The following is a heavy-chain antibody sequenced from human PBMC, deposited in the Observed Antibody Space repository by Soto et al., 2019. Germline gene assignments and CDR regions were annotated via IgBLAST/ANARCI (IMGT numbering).Heavy chain of an antibody. D-gene: IGHD5-12*01. CDR2: ISTSGSTI. CDR3: VRGETWLQLSYYFDY. CDR1: GFTFSSYE. J-gene: IGHJ4*02. Sequence: GGSLRLSCAASGFTFSSYEMNWVRQAPGKGLEWVSYISTSGSTIYYADSVKGRFTISRDNAKNSLYLQMYTLRAEDTAVYYCVRGETWLQLSYYFDYWGQGTPVTVSS. V-gene: IGHV3-48*03.